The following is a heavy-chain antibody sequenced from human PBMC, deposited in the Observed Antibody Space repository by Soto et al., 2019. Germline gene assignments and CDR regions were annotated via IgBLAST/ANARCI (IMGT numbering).Heavy chain of an antibody. CDR1: GYTLTELS. V-gene: IGHV1-24*01. D-gene: IGHD4-17*01. CDR2: FDPEDGET. J-gene: IGHJ6*02. CDR3: ATVNISSTVTTIYCYYYYGMDV. Sequence: ASVKVSCKVSGYTLTELSMHWVRQAPGKGLEWMGGFDPEDGETIYAQKFQGRVTMTEDTSTDTAYMELSSLRSEDTAVYYCATVNISSTVTTIYCYYYYGMDVWGQGTTVTVSS.